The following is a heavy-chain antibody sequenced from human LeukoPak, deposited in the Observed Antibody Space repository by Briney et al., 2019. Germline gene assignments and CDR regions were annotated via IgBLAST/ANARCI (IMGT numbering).Heavy chain of an antibody. CDR1: GYSSTSYW. Sequence: GESLQIPCKGSGYSSTSYWFGWVRRLPGKGLEWMGIIYPGDSDTRYSPSFQGQVTISADKSLSTAYLQWSSLKASDTAMYYCARGSGSYHTAYMNWGQGSPVTVSS. D-gene: IGHD1-26*01. J-gene: IGHJ4*02. CDR3: ARGSGSYHTAYMN. CDR2: IYPGDSDT. V-gene: IGHV5-51*01.